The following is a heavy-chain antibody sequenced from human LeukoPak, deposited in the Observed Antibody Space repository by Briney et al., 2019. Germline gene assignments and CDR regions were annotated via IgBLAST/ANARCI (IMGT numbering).Heavy chain of an antibody. CDR3: AKSNGYGFVDI. CDR1: GGSISSAAYC. D-gene: IGHD3-10*01. J-gene: IGHJ3*02. CDR2: IYYSGTT. V-gene: IGHV4-30-4*07. Sequence: SETLSLTCGVSGGSISSAAYCWSWIRQPPGKGLEWVGYIYYSGTTYSNPSLRSRITISLDTSNNQFSLKLNSVTAADTAVYYCAKSNGYGFVDIWGQGTMVTVSS.